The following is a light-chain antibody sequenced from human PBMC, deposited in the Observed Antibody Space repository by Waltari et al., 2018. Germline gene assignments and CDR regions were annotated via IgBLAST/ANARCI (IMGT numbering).Light chain of an antibody. CDR2: DVS. V-gene: IGLV2-14*03. J-gene: IGLJ2*01. CDR1: SSDVGGYNS. CDR3: SSQSSNDVVL. Sequence: QSALTRPASVSGSPGQSIPIPCTGTSSDVGGYNSVSWYQDHPGQAPKVIIYDVSNRPSGVSDRFSGSKSGNTASLTISGLQAEDEADYYCSSQSSNDVVLFGGGTKLTVL.